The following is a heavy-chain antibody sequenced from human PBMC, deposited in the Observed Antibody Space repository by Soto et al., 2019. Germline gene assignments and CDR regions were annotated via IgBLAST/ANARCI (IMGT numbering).Heavy chain of an antibody. J-gene: IGHJ6*02. Sequence: EVHLVESGGGLIQPGGSLRLSCAASGFTVGNNYMNWVRQAPGKGLEWVSLMYSGGGTYYADSVKGRFTMSRDSSKNTLYIQLNSLRAEDTSMYYCTTSPRVGVWGQGTTVTVSS. CDR1: GFTVGNNY. CDR3: TTSPRVGV. V-gene: IGHV3-53*01. CDR2: MYSGGGT.